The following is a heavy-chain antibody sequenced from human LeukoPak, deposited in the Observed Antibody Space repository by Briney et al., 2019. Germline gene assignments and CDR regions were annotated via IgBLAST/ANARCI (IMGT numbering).Heavy chain of an antibody. V-gene: IGHV3-11*04. CDR1: GFTFSDYY. Sequence: KPGGSLRLSCAASGFTFSDYYMSWIRQAPGKGLEWVSYISSSGSTIYYADSVKGRFTISRGNAKNSLYLQMNSLRAEDTAVYYCARDGLVYATHLFDYWGQGTLVTVSS. CDR3: ARDGLVYATHLFDY. J-gene: IGHJ4*02. CDR2: ISSSGSTI. D-gene: IGHD2-8*01.